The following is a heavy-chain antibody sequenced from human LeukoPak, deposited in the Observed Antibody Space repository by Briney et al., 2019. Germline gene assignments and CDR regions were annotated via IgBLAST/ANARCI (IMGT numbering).Heavy chain of an antibody. J-gene: IGHJ5*01. CDR2: ADSEGRTT. D-gene: IGHD3-9*01. Sequence: PGGSLRLSCAASGFPLSNHWMHWVRQAPGKGLEWGAGADSEGRTTNYAGSVTGRFTISTDNAKDTLGLQMNKLRPEVTPCDSFTRRPPITLTGGWFDSCGQGTLVTVSS. CDR1: GFPLSNHW. V-gene: IGHV3-74*01. CDR3: TRRPPITLTGGWFDS.